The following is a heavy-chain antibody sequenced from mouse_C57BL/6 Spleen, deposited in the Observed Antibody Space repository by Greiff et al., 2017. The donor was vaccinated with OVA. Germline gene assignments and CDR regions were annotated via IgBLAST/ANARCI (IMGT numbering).Heavy chain of an antibody. J-gene: IGHJ4*01. CDR1: GYSITSGYY. CDR2: ISYDGSN. Sequence: EVKLMESGPGLVKPSQSLSLTCSVTGYSITSGYYWNWIRQFPGNKLEWMGYISYDGSNNYNPSLKNRISITRDTSKNQFFLKLNSVTTEDTATYYCAREEGYDYDGYAMDYWGQGTSVTVSS. CDR3: AREEGYDYDGYAMDY. D-gene: IGHD2-4*01. V-gene: IGHV3-6*01.